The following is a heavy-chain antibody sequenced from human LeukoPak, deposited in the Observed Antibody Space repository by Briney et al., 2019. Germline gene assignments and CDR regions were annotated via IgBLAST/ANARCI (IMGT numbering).Heavy chain of an antibody. V-gene: IGHV3-7*01. CDR1: GFTFSSYW. CDR2: IKQDGSEK. CDR3: ARAYYDFWSGYSTFDY. D-gene: IGHD3-3*01. Sequence: GALRLSCAASGFTFSSYWMSWVRQAPGKGLEWVANIKQDGSEKYYVDSVKGRFTISRDNAKNSLYLQMNSLRAEDTAVYYCARAYYDFWSGYSTFDYWGRGTLVTVSS. J-gene: IGHJ4*02.